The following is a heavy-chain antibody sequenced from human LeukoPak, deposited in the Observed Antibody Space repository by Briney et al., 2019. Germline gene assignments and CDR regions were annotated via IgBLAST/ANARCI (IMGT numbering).Heavy chain of an antibody. CDR3: VGRRTVRGVILRSNPFDY. CDR1: GFTFSSYA. CDR2: VSGSGGST. V-gene: IGHV3-23*01. Sequence: GGSLRLSCAASGFTFSSYAMSWVRQAPGKGLEWVLAVSGSGGSTYYADSVKGRFTISRDNSKNTLYLQMNSLRAEDTAVYYCVGRRTVRGVILRSNPFDYWGQGTLVTVSS. D-gene: IGHD3-10*01. J-gene: IGHJ4*02.